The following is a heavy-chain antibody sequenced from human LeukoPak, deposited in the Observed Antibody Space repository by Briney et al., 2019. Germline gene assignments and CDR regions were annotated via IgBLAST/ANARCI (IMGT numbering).Heavy chain of an antibody. CDR3: AKDARGGMGAAAPTD. Sequence: GRSLRLSCAASGFTFSSYGMHWVRQAPGKGLEWVAVISYDGSNKYYADFVKGRFTISRDNSKNTLYLQMNSLRAEDTAVYYCAKDARGGMGAAAPTDWGQGTLVTVSS. D-gene: IGHD6-13*01. J-gene: IGHJ4*02. V-gene: IGHV3-30*18. CDR2: ISYDGSNK. CDR1: GFTFSSYG.